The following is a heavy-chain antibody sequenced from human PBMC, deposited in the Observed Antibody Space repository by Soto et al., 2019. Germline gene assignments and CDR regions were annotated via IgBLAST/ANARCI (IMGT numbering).Heavy chain of an antibody. V-gene: IGHV1-18*04. CDR1: GYTFTSYG. Sequence: GASVKVSCKASGYTFTSYGISWVRQAPGQGLEWMGWISAYNGNTNYAQKLQGRVTMTTDTSTSTAYMELSSLRSEDTAVYYCARGSIAVAGQDYGMDVWGQGTTVTVSS. CDR3: ARGSIAVAGQDYGMDV. CDR2: ISAYNGNT. D-gene: IGHD6-19*01. J-gene: IGHJ6*02.